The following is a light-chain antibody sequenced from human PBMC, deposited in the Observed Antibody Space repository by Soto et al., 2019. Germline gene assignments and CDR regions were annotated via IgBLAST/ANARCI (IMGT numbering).Light chain of an antibody. Sequence: EIVLTQSPATLSLSPGERATLSCRASRSVSSYLAWYQQKPGQAPRLLIYGASSRATGIPARFSGSGSGTDFTLTISRLEPEDFAVYYCQQYGSSPPITFGQGTRLEIK. V-gene: IGKV3-20*01. CDR3: QQYGSSPPIT. CDR1: RSVSSY. CDR2: GAS. J-gene: IGKJ5*01.